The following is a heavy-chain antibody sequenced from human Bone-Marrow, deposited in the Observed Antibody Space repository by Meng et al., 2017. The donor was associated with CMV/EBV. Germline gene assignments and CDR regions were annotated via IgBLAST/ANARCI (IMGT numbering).Heavy chain of an antibody. J-gene: IGHJ6*02. Sequence: GGSLRLSCAASGFTFSSYEMNWVRQAPGKGLEWVSYISSSGSTIYYADSVKGRFTISRDNAKNSLYLQMNSLRAEDTAVYYCARAYYDFWSGCFPVYYYYGMDVWGQGTTVTVSS. CDR3: ARAYYDFWSGCFPVYYYYGMDV. V-gene: IGHV3-48*03. CDR1: GFTFSSYE. D-gene: IGHD3-3*01. CDR2: ISSSGSTI.